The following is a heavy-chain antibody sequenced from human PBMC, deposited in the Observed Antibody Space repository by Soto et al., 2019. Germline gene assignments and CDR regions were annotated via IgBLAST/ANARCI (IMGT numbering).Heavy chain of an antibody. D-gene: IGHD3-10*01. CDR3: ARRFPGPRYYYYYMDV. CDR1: GFTFSSYG. J-gene: IGHJ6*03. V-gene: IGHV3-33*01. Sequence: GGSLRLYCAASGFTFSSYGMHWVRQAPGKGLEWVAVIWYDGSNKYYADSVKGRFTISRDNSKNTLYLQMNSLRAEDTAVYYCARRFPGPRYYYYYMDVWGKGTTVTVSS. CDR2: IWYDGSNK.